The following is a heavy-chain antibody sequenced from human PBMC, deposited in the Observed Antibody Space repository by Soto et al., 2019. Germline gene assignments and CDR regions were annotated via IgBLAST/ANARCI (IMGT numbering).Heavy chain of an antibody. J-gene: IGHJ4*02. CDR1: GYTYISYG. V-gene: IGHV1-18*04. CDR3: ARDLFRLGSSGYDFTGPDY. D-gene: IGHD5-12*01. Sequence: PVKASCRASGYTYISYGISWVRQCAGPVFEWLGWISPYNGNTNYAQKLQGRVTMSTDTSRSTAYMELSSLRSDDTAVYYCARDLFRLGSSGYDFTGPDYRGQGTLVTVSS. CDR2: ISPYNGNT.